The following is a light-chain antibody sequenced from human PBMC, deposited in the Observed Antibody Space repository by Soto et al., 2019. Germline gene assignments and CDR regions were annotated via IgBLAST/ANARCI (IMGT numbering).Light chain of an antibody. Sequence: TVLTPSPDTLSLSPGERATLSCWASQSVGTRLAWYQQRPGQPPRLLISGASSRATGIPDRFSGSGSATDFTLTISRLEPEDFALYYCQHYGISPVTFGQGTRLEI. CDR1: QSVGTR. CDR2: GAS. J-gene: IGKJ5*01. V-gene: IGKV3-20*01. CDR3: QHYGISPVT.